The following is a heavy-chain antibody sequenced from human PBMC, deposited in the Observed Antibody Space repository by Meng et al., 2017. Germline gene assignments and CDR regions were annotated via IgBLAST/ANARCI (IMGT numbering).Heavy chain of an antibody. D-gene: IGHD4-23*01. CDR1: GFGVSDYY. CDR3: ARSIPVTTPWFDS. CDR2: ISSSGDTR. J-gene: IGHJ5*01. Sequence: QLQHVEACGGFGWPGRSLGLSCAVSGFGVSDYYICWIRQAPGKGLECLSYISSSGDTRYYADSVKGRYNISRDNARKLLYLQMNYLRPEDTAVYYCARSIPVTTPWFDSWGQGTLVTVSS. V-gene: IGHV3-11*01.